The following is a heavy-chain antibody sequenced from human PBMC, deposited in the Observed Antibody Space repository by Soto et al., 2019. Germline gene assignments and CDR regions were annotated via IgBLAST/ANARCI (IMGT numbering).Heavy chain of an antibody. CDR1: GYTFTSYH. CDR2: ISAYNGNT. CDR3: ARDSPPPRE. V-gene: IGHV1-18*01. J-gene: IGHJ4*02. Sequence: QVQLVQSGTEVRKPGASVKVSCKASGYTFTSYHISWVRQAPGQGLEWMGWISAYNGNTNYAQKLQGRVTMTTDTSTSTAYMELRRLSSEATAVYYCARDSPPPREWGQGTLVTVSS.